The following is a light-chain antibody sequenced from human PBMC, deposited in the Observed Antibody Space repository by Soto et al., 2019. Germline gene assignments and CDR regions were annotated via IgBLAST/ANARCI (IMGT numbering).Light chain of an antibody. Sequence: QAVVTQSSSASASLGSSVKLTCTLSSGHSSYIIAWHQQQPGKAPRYLMKLEGSGSYNKGSGVPDRFSGSSSGADRYLTISNLQSEDEADYYCETWDGAVFGGGTKVTVL. CDR2: LEGSGSY. CDR1: SGHSSYI. V-gene: IGLV4-60*03. CDR3: ETWDGAV. J-gene: IGLJ2*01.